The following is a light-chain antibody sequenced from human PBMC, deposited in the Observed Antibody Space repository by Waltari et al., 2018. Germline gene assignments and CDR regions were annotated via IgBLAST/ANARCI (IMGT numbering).Light chain of an antibody. J-gene: IGLJ1*01. CDR1: SRDVGRYNL. CDR2: EGS. CDR3: CSYAGSSTYYV. Sequence: QSAPAPPAPVSGSPGPSVPISRTGTSRDVGRYNLVPRYQQHPGKAPKLMIYEGSKRPSGVSNRFSGSKSGNTASLTISGLQAEDEADYYCCSYAGSSTYYVFGTGTKVTIL. V-gene: IGLV2-23*01.